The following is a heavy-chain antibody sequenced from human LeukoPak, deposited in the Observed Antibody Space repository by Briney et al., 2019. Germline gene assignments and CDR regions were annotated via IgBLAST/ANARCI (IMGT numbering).Heavy chain of an antibody. D-gene: IGHD3-3*01. CDR2: INPSGGST. Sequence: PGASVKVSCKASGYTFTRYYMHWVRQAPGQGLEWMGMINPSGGSTSYAQKFQGRVTMTRDTATSTVYMGLSSLRSEDTAVYYCARDGLYDFWSGYYTTIEYWGQGTLVTVSS. V-gene: IGHV1-46*03. CDR1: GYTFTRYY. CDR3: ARDGLYDFWSGYYTTIEY. J-gene: IGHJ4*02.